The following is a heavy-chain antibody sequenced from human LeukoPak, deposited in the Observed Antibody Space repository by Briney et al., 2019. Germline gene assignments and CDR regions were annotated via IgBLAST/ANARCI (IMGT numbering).Heavy chain of an antibody. V-gene: IGHV3-74*01. J-gene: IGHJ5*02. CDR1: GFSLSGSW. Sequence: GGSLRLSCEASGFSLSGSWMHWVRQAPGKGLMWVSQSKYDGSTKSYAASVRGRFTISRDNSKNTLYLQMNSLRAEDTAVYYCARAALRFLEQWFDPWGQGTLVTVSS. CDR2: SKYDGSTK. D-gene: IGHD3-3*01. CDR3: ARAALRFLEQWFDP.